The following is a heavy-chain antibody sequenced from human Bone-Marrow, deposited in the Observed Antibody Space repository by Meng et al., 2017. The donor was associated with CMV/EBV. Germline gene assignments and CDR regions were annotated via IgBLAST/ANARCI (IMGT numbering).Heavy chain of an antibody. V-gene: IGHV3-23*01. D-gene: IGHD3-3*01. CDR3: ANGGEWLFDFDY. CDR2: ISGSGDST. Sequence: GGSLRLSCAASGLTFSSYAMSWVSQAPGKGLEWVSAISGSGDSTYYPDSVKGRFTISRDNSKNTLFLQMNSLRAEDTAVYYCANGGEWLFDFDYWGQGTLVTVSS. CDR1: GLTFSSYA. J-gene: IGHJ4*02.